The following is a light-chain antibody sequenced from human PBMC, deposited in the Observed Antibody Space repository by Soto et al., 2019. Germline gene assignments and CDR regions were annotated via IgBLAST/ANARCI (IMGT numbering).Light chain of an antibody. CDR3: VQGTHWPPYT. CDR2: KVS. CDR1: QSLLYSDGNTH. V-gene: IGKV2-30*01. Sequence: DVVMTQSPLSLAVTLGQPASISCRSSQSLLYSDGNTHLNWFHQRTGQSPRRLIYKVSNRESGVPDRFSGRGSGTHLTLKISRVEPEDFGVYYCVQGTHWPPYTFGQGTKLEIK. J-gene: IGKJ2*01.